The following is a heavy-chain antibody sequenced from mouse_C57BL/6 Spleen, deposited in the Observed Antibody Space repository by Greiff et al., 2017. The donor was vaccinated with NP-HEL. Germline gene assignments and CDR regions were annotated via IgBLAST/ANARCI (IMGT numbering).Heavy chain of an antibody. CDR1: GYAFSSSW. CDR2: IYPGDGDT. J-gene: IGHJ4*01. CDR3: ARGGFYAMDY. Sequence: QVQLQQSGPELVKPGASVKISCKASGYAFSSSWMNWVKQRPGKGLEWIGRIYPGDGDTNYNGKFKGKATLTADKSSSTAYMQLRSLTSEDSAVYYCARGGFYAMDYWGQGTSVTVSS. V-gene: IGHV1-82*01.